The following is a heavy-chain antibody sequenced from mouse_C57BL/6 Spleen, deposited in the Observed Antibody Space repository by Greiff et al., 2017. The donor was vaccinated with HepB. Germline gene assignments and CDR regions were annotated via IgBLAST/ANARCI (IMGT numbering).Heavy chain of an antibody. V-gene: IGHV5-6*02. J-gene: IGHJ1*03. D-gene: IGHD4-1*01. Sequence: EVKLMESGGDLVKPGGSLKLSCAASGFTFSSYGMSWVRQTPDKRLEWVATISSGGSYTYYPDSVKGRFTISRDNAKNTLYLQMSSLKSEDTAMYYCARRELVYWYFDVWGTGTTVTVSS. CDR2: ISSGGSYT. CDR3: ARRELVYWYFDV. CDR1: GFTFSSYG.